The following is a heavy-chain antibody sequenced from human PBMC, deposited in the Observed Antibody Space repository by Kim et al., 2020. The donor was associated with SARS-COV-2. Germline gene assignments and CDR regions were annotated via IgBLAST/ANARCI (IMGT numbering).Heavy chain of an antibody. J-gene: IGHJ6*02. Sequence: GGSLRLSCAASGFTFSSYGMHWVRQAPGKGLEWVAVISYDGSNKYYADSVKGRFTISRDNSKNTLYLQMNSLRAEDTAVYYCAKDTGDYDILTGYYTSYYYYYGMDVWGQGTTVTVSS. CDR1: GFTFSSYG. V-gene: IGHV3-30*18. CDR3: AKDTGDYDILTGYYTSYYYYYGMDV. CDR2: ISYDGSNK. D-gene: IGHD3-9*01.